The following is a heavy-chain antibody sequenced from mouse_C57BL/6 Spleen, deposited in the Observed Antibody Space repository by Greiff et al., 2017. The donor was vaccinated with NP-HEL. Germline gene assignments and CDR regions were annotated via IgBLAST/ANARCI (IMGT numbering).Heavy chain of an antibody. CDR2: ISSGSSTI. CDR3: ARHAGGYWYFDG. D-gene: IGHD4-1*01. CDR1: GFTFSDYG. Sequence: DVMLVESGGGLVKPGGSLKLSCAASGFTFSDYGMHWVRQAPEKGLEWVAYISSGSSTIYYADTVKGRFTISRDNAKNTLFLQMTSLRSEDTAMYSCARHAGGYWYFDGWGTGTTVTVSS. J-gene: IGHJ1*03. V-gene: IGHV5-17*01.